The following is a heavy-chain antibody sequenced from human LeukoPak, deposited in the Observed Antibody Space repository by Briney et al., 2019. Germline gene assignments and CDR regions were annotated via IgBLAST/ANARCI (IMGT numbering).Heavy chain of an antibody. CDR1: GGSISSYY. CDR2: IYYSGST. CDR3: ARLDDKLRRYFDY. D-gene: IGHD3-9*01. V-gene: IGHV4-59*08. J-gene: IGHJ4*02. Sequence: SETLSLTCTVSGGSISSYYWSWIRQPPGKGLEWTGYIYYSGSTNYNPSLKSRVTISVDTSKNQFSLKLSSVTAAGTAVYYCARLDDKLRRYFDYWGQGTLVTVSS.